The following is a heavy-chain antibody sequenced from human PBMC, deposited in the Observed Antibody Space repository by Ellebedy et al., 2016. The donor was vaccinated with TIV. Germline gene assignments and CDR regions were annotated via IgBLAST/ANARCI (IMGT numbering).Heavy chain of an antibody. CDR1: GGSFSDYY. D-gene: IGHD5-24*01. J-gene: IGHJ4*02. CDR2: IHPSGTT. CDR3: ARGADAYKSGRY. Sequence: SETLSLXXAVTGGSFSDYYWSWIRQPPGKGLEWIGEIHPSGTTYYNPSLKSRVSISVYTSQNQFSLKVNSVTAADTAVYFCARGADAYKSGRYWGQGTLVTVSS. V-gene: IGHV4-34*01.